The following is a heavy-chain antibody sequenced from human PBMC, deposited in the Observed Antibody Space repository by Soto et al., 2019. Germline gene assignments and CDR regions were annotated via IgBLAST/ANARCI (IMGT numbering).Heavy chain of an antibody. D-gene: IGHD4-4*01. Sequence: QVQLVQSGAEVKKPGTSLKVSCKASGYTFSNEAITWVRQAPGQGLEWMGWVSAYNGDTNYAQKFKGRVTMTTDTSTSTAYMDVRSLRYDDTAVYFCARASRYYCNYMMYWGQGTPVTVSS. V-gene: IGHV1-18*01. CDR2: VSAYNGDT. CDR1: GYTFSNEA. J-gene: IGHJ4*02. CDR3: ARASRYYCNYMMY.